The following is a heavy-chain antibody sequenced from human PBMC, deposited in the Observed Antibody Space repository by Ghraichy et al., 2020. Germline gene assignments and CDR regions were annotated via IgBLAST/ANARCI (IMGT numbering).Heavy chain of an antibody. CDR2: ISSSGGST. CDR1: GFTFSSYA. Sequence: LSLTCAASGFTFSSYAMSWVRQAPGKGLEWVSAISSSGGSTYYADSVKGRFTISRDNSKNTLYLQMNSLRAEDTAVYYCAKGWLANYYYYYGMDVWGQGTTVTVSS. D-gene: IGHD6-19*01. V-gene: IGHV3-23*01. CDR3: AKGWLANYYYYYGMDV. J-gene: IGHJ6*02.